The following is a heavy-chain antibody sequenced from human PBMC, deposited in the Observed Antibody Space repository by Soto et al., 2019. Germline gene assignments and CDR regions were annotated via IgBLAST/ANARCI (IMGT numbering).Heavy chain of an antibody. V-gene: IGHV3-21*01. CDR3: ARDGRRGGPPSWFDP. CDR1: GFTFSSYS. CDR2: ISSSSSYI. Sequence: EVQLVESGGGLVKPGGSQRLSCAASGFTFSSYSMNWVRQAPGKGLEWVSSISSSSSYIYYADSVKGRFTISRDNAKNSLYLQMNSLRAEDTAVYYCARDGRRGGPPSWFDPWGQGTLVTVSS. J-gene: IGHJ5*02. D-gene: IGHD3-16*01.